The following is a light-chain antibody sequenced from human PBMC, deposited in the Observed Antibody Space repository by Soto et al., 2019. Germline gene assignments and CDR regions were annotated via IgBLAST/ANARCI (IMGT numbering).Light chain of an antibody. J-gene: IGKJ1*01. V-gene: IGKV3D-15*01. CDR1: QSVSSN. CDR3: QQYNNWPQT. Sequence: EIVLTQSPGTLSLSPGERATLSCRASQSVSSNSLAWYHQKPGQPPRLLMYGASSRATGIPARFSGSGSGTEFTLTISSLQSEDFAVYYCQQYNNWPQTFGQGTKVDIK. CDR2: GAS.